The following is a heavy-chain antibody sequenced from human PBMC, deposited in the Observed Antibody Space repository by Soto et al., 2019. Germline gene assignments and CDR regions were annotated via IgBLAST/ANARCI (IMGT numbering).Heavy chain of an antibody. D-gene: IGHD1-26*01. J-gene: IGHJ4*02. CDR1: GFTFSSYG. V-gene: IGHV3-30*18. CDR2: ISYDGSNK. Sequence: GGSLRLSCAASGFTFSSYGMLWVRQAPGKGLEWVAIISYDGSNKYYADSVKGRFTISRDSSKDTLYLQMNSLRAEDSAVYYCAKDRSAGGSPFDYWGQGIPVTVSS. CDR3: AKDRSAGGSPFDY.